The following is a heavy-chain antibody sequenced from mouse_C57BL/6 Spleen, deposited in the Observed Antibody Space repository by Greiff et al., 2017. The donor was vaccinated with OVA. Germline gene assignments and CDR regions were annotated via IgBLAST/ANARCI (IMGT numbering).Heavy chain of an antibody. Sequence: QVQLQQPGAELVRPGSSVKLSCKASGYTFTSYWMDWVKQRPGKGLEWIGNIYPSDSETHYNQKFKDKATLTVDKSSSTAYMQLSSLTSEDSAVYYCAGYGYYGSSCWFAYWGQGTLVTVSA. V-gene: IGHV1-61*01. CDR3: AGYGYYGSSCWFAY. CDR1: GYTFTSYW. D-gene: IGHD1-1*01. J-gene: IGHJ3*01. CDR2: IYPSDSET.